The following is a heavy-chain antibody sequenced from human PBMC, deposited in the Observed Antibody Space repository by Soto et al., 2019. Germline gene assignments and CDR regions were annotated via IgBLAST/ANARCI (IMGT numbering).Heavy chain of an antibody. CDR3: ARVGTKAAGTDY. D-gene: IGHD6-13*01. CDR1: GFTFSSYE. J-gene: IGHJ4*02. CDR2: ISSSGSTI. Sequence: GGSLTLSCAASGFTFSSYEKNWVCQAPGKELEWVSYISSSGSTIYYADSVKGRFTISRDNAKNSLYLQMNSLRAEDTAVYYCARVGTKAAGTDYWGQGTLVTVSS. V-gene: IGHV3-48*03.